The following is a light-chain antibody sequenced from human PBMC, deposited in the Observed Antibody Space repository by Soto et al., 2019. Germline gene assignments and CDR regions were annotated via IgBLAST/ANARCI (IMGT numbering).Light chain of an antibody. CDR1: QTISSW. CDR2: KAS. CDR3: QHYNSYSEA. J-gene: IGKJ1*01. Sequence: IRMNQSPSTLSGYVGDRVTITCRASQTISSWLAWYQQKPGKAPKLLIYKASTLKSGVPSRFSGSGSGTEFTLTISSLQPDDFATYYCQHYNSYSEAFGQGTKVDIK. V-gene: IGKV1-5*03.